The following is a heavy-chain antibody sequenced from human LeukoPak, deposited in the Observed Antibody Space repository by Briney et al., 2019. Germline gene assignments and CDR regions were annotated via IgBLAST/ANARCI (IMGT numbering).Heavy chain of an antibody. D-gene: IGHD3-9*01. J-gene: IGHJ4*02. CDR1: GGSVSSGSYY. CDR3: ARRPYYDILTFYTDG. V-gene: IGHV4-61*01. CDR2: IYYSGST. Sequence: PSETLSLTCTVSGGSVSSGSYYWSWIRQPPGKGLEWNGYIYYSGSTNYNPSLKSRVTISVDTSKNQFSLKLTSVTAADRAGYYCARRPYYDILTFYTDGWGQRTLVTVSS.